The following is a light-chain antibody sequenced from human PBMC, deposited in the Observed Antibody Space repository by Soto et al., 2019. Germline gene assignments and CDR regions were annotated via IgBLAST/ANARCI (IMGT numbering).Light chain of an antibody. CDR3: QVWDSSSPHQDV. V-gene: IGLV3-21*04. J-gene: IGLJ6*01. CDR1: NIGSKS. CDR2: YDS. Sequence: SYELTQPPSVSVGPGKTARITCGGKNIGSKSVHWYQQKPGQAPVLVIYYDSDRPSGIPERFSGSNSGNTATLTISRVEAGDEADYYCQVWDSSSPHQDVFGSGTQLTVL.